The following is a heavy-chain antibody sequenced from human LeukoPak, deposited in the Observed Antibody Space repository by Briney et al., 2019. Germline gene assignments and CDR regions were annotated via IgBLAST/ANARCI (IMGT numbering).Heavy chain of an antibody. CDR1: GYTLTELS. CDR2: FDPEDGET. Sequence: ASVKVSCKVSGYTLTELSMHWVRQAPGKGLEWMGGFDPEDGETIYAQKFQGRVAMTEDTSTDTAYMELSSLRSEDTAVYYCATDLRAVAALSYWGQGTLVTVSS. V-gene: IGHV1-24*01. CDR3: ATDLRAVAALSY. D-gene: IGHD6-19*01. J-gene: IGHJ4*02.